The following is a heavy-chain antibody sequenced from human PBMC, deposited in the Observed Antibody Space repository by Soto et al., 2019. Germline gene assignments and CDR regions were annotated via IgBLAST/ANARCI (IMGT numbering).Heavy chain of an antibody. CDR1: GGSISSGGYY. CDR2: IYYSGST. Sequence: SETLSLTCTVSGGSISSGGYYWSWIRQHPGKGLEWIGYIYYSGSTYYNPSLKSRVTISVDSSKNQFSLKLTSVTAADTAVYYCARDDSVGAPRLFYYWGQGTLVTVSS. V-gene: IGHV4-61*08. J-gene: IGHJ4*02. D-gene: IGHD1-26*01. CDR3: ARDDSVGAPRLFYY.